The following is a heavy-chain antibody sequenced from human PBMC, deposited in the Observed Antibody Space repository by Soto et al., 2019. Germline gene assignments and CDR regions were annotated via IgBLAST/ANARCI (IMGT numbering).Heavy chain of an antibody. CDR2: INHSGST. Sequence: SETLSLTCAVYGGYFSGYYWSWIRQPPGKGLEWIGEINHSGSTNYNPSLKSRVTISVDTSKNQFSLKLSSVTAADTAVYYCARDPAMRYSYGYYLDYWGQGTLVTVSS. V-gene: IGHV4-34*01. J-gene: IGHJ4*02. CDR1: GGYFSGYY. CDR3: ARDPAMRYSYGYYLDY. D-gene: IGHD5-18*01.